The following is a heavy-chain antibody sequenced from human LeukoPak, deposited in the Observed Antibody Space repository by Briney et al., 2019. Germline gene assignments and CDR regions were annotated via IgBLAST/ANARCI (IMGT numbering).Heavy chain of an antibody. CDR3: ARHSGGVSGTTDWFDP. D-gene: IGHD1-7*01. J-gene: IGHJ5*02. CDR1: GGSVSSSSFS. CDR2: IYYSGNT. Sequence: PSETLSLTCTVSGGSVSSSSFSWGWIRQPPGKGLEWIGSIYYSGNTYYNPSLKSSVTISVDTSKNQFSLKVSSVTAADTAVYYCARHSGGVSGTTDWFDPWGQGTRVTVSP. V-gene: IGHV4-39*01.